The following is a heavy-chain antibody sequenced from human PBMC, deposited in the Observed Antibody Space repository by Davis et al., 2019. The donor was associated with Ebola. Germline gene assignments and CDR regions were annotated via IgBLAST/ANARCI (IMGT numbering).Heavy chain of an antibody. CDR1: GFSFSSYA. J-gene: IGHJ4*02. D-gene: IGHD5-18*01. CDR3: AREDTAMADFDC. V-gene: IGHV3-30*04. CDR2: ISYDGSNK. Sequence: GGSLRLSCAASGFSFSSYAMHWVRQAPGKGLEWVAIISYDGSNKYYADSVKGRFTISRDNSKYMLYLQMSGLRAEDTAVYYCAREDTAMADFDCWGQGTLVTVSS.